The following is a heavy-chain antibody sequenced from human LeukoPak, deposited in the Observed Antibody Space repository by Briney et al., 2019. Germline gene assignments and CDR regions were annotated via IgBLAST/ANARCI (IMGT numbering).Heavy chain of an antibody. CDR1: GDSISGYY. CDR3: ARGERLGPDF. CDR2: IHYSGSS. V-gene: IGHV4-59*01. Sequence: SETLSLTCTVSGDSISGYYWTWIRQPPGKGLEWIGYIHYSGSSNYNPSLQSRVTISVDTSRGHFSLKLSSATAADTAVYYCARGERLGPDFWGQGTLVTVSS. J-gene: IGHJ4*02. D-gene: IGHD1-1*01.